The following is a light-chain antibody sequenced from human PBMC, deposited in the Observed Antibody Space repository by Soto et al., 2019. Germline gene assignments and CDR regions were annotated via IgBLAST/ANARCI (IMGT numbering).Light chain of an antibody. Sequence: QSGRTQPAARSYTPGDAVTITRTGTSSDVGGYNYVSWYQHHPGKAPKLIIYDVSNRPSGVSIRFSGSKSDNTASLTNSWLQPEDEADYHCSSYTTSNTRKIVFGTGTKVTVL. CDR1: SSDVGGYNY. CDR3: SSYTTSNTRKIV. V-gene: IGLV2-14*03. J-gene: IGLJ1*01. CDR2: DVS.